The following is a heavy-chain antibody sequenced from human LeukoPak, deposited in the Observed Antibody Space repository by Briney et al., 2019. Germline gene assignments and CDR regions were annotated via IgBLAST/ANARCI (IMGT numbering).Heavy chain of an antibody. CDR3: ARDYYDSSGSRHDAFDI. CDR1: GGSFRGYY. J-gene: IGHJ3*02. V-gene: IGHV4-4*07. D-gene: IGHD3-22*01. CDR2: IYTSGST. Sequence: SETLSLTCDVYGGSFRGYYWSWIRQPAGEGLEWIGRIYTSGSTNYNPSLKSRVTMSVDASKNQFSLRLSSVTAADTAVYYCARDYYDSSGSRHDAFDIWGQGTMVTVSS.